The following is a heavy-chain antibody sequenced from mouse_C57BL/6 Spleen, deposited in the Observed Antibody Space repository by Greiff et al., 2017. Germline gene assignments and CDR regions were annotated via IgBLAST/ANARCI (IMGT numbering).Heavy chain of an antibody. CDR1: GFTFSDFY. J-gene: IGHJ4*01. Sequence: EVHLVESGGGLVQSGRSLRLSCATSGFTFSDFYMEWVRQAPGKGLEWIAASRNKANDYTTEYSASVKGRFIVSRDTSQSILYLQMNALRAEDTAIYYCAREPAMDYWGQGTSVTVSS. CDR2: SRNKANDYTT. CDR3: AREPAMDY. V-gene: IGHV7-1*01.